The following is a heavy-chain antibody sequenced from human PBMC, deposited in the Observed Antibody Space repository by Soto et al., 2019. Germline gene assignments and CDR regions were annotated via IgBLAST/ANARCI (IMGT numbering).Heavy chain of an antibody. CDR1: GFTFSSYW. CDR3: ARHVGDYDFWSGDYGMDV. Sequence: SLRLSCAASGFTFSSYWMSWVRQAPGKGLEWVANIKQDGSEKYYVDSVKGRFTISRDNAKNSLYLQMNSLRAEDTAVYYCARHVGDYDFWSGDYGMDVWGQGTTVTVSS. D-gene: IGHD3-3*01. CDR2: IKQDGSEK. J-gene: IGHJ6*02. V-gene: IGHV3-7*05.